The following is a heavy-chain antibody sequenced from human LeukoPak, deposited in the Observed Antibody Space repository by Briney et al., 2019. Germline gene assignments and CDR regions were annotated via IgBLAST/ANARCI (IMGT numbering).Heavy chain of an antibody. CDR2: IIPIFGTA. V-gene: IGHV1-69*05. CDR1: GGTFSSYA. CDR3: ARERPPGDSSNWFLEGYFDI. Sequence: RASVKVSCKASGGTFSSYAITWVRQAPGQRLEWMGRIIPIFGTANYAQKFQGRVTITTDESTSTAYMELSTLRSDDTAVYYCARERPPGDSSNWFLEGYFDISGQGTLVTVSS. J-gene: IGHJ4*02. D-gene: IGHD6-13*01.